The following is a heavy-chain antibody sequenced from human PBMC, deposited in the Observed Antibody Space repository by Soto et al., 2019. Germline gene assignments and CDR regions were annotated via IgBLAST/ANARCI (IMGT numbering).Heavy chain of an antibody. V-gene: IGHV3-53*01. D-gene: IGHD3-3*01. CDR3: ARETTYYDFWSGLGMDV. CDR2: IYSGGST. Sequence: GGSLRLSCAASGFTVSSNYMSWVRQAPGKGLEWVSVIYSGGSTYYADSVKGRFTISRDNSKNTLYLQMNSLRAEDTAVYYCARETTYYDFWSGLGMDVWGQGTTVTVSS. CDR1: GFTVSSNY. J-gene: IGHJ6*02.